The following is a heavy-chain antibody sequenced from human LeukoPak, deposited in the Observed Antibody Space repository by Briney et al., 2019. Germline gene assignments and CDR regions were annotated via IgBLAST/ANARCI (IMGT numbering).Heavy chain of an antibody. J-gene: IGHJ4*02. Sequence: GGSLRLSCAASGFSFSNHGMHWVRQAPGKGLEWVAFLRFDGSNKYYADSVKGRFTISRDNSKNTLYLQMNSLRAEDTAVYYCARDPVAAAGRFFDYWGQGTLVTVSS. CDR2: LRFDGSNK. V-gene: IGHV3-30*02. CDR1: GFSFSNHG. CDR3: ARDPVAAAGRFFDY. D-gene: IGHD6-13*01.